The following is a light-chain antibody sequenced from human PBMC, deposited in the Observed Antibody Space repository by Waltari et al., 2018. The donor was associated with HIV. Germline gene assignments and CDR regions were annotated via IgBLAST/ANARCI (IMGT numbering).Light chain of an antibody. CDR2: EVS. CDR3: SSYTSSSTSHV. Sequence: QSALTQPASVSGSPGQSITLSCTGPTGDVWGFNYVSCYQQHPGKAPKLMIYEVSNRPSGVSNRFSGSKSGNTASLTISGLQAEDEADYYCSSYTSSSTSHVFGTGTKVTVL. V-gene: IGLV2-14*01. J-gene: IGLJ1*01. CDR1: TGDVWGFNY.